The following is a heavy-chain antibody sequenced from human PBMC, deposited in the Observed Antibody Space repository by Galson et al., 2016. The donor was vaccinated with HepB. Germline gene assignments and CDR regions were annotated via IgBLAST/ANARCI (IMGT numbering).Heavy chain of an antibody. V-gene: IGHV1-46*01. Sequence: SVKVSCKASGYTFTSYGISWVRQAPGQGLEWMGKINPSGGSTSYAQKFQGRVTMTRDTSTSIVYMELSSLRSEDTAVYYCARDRVWFGELYGMDVWGQGTTVTVSS. D-gene: IGHD3-10*01. J-gene: IGHJ6*02. CDR3: ARDRVWFGELYGMDV. CDR2: INPSGGST. CDR1: GYTFTSYG.